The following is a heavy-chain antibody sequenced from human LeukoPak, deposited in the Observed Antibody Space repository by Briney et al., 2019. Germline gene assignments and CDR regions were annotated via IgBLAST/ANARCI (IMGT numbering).Heavy chain of an antibody. CDR3: ASDDGYY. Sequence: SETLSLTCNVSGYSISSGYYWGWIRQPPGKGLEWIGSIYHSGSTYYNPSLKSRVTISVDTSKNQFSLKLSSVTAADTAVYYCASDDGYYWGQGTLVTVSS. CDR2: IYHSGST. CDR1: GYSISSGYY. V-gene: IGHV4-38-2*02. J-gene: IGHJ4*02.